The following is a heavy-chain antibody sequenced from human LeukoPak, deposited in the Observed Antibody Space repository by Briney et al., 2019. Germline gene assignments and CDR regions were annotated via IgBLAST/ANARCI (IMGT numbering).Heavy chain of an antibody. Sequence: SETLSLTCSVSGGSVTTTSYHWAWVRQPPGKGLEWIGNLYNSGYGYYNPSLKSRVTMSVDTSKNQFSLNLTSVTAADTAVYFCASGGAVVPASILKGSFDIWGQGTMVSVSS. CDR1: GGSVTTTSYH. V-gene: IGHV4-39*01. D-gene: IGHD2-2*02. J-gene: IGHJ3*02. CDR2: LYNSGYG. CDR3: ASGGAVVPASILKGSFDI.